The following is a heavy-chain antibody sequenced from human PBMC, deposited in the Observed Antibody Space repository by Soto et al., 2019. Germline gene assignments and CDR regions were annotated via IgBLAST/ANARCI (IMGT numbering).Heavy chain of an antibody. CDR1: GFTFSSYW. CDR3: ARDSGTYYDSSGAFDF. V-gene: IGHV3-7*04. CDR2: IKQDEREK. Sequence: EVQLVESGGGLVQPGGSLRLSCVASGFTFSSYWMSWVRQAPGKGLEWVTNIKQDEREKNYVDSVKCRFTISRDNAKNSLYLEMDSLRVEYTAVYYCARDSGTYYDSSGAFDFWGQGTLVTVSS. J-gene: IGHJ4*02. D-gene: IGHD3-22*01.